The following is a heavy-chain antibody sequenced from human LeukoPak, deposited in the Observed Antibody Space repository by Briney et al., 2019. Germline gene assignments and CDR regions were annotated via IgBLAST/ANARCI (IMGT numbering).Heavy chain of an antibody. D-gene: IGHD2-15*01. V-gene: IGHV4-59*01. CDR2: IYYSGRT. J-gene: IGHJ4*02. CDR3: AGIYCSGGSCYSFFDY. CDR1: DGSISSYY. Sequence: SETLSLTCTVSDGSISSYYWSWIRQPPGKGLECIGYIYYSGRTNYNPSPKSRVTISLETSKNQFSLKLSSVTAADTAVYYCAGIYCSGGSCYSFFDYWGQGTLVTVSS.